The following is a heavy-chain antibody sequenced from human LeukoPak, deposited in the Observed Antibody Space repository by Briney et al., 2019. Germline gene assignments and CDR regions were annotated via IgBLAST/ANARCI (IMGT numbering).Heavy chain of an antibody. J-gene: IGHJ5*02. Sequence: GASVKVSCKASGYTFTSYHMHWVRQAPGQGLEWMGIINPSGGTTNYAQKFRGRVTMTRDMSTSTVYMELSSLRSEDTAVYYCARPWTRGGVIFDPWGQGTLVTVSS. CDR1: GYTFTSYH. D-gene: IGHD3-16*02. CDR2: INPSGGTT. CDR3: ARPWTRGGVIFDP. V-gene: IGHV1-46*01.